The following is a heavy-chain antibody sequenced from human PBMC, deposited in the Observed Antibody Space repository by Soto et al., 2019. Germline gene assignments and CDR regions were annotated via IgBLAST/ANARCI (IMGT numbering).Heavy chain of an antibody. D-gene: IGHD2-2*01. J-gene: IGHJ5*02. V-gene: IGHV4-34*01. Sequence: SETLSITCAVYGGSFSGYYWSWIRQPPGKGLEWIGEINHSGSTNYNPSPKSRVTISVDTSKNQFSLKLSSVTAADTAVYYCARGRYCSSTSCYHLLNWFDPWGQGTLVTVSS. CDR1: GGSFSGYY. CDR2: INHSGST. CDR3: ARGRYCSSTSCYHLLNWFDP.